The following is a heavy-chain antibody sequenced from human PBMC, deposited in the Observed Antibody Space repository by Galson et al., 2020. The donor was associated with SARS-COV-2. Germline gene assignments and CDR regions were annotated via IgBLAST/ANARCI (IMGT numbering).Heavy chain of an antibody. D-gene: IGHD3-9*01. CDR3: ARQESSWLAPWFDP. Sequence: GESLKISCKGSGYRFTSYWIGWVRQMPGKGLEWMGIIYPGDSDTRYSPSFQGQVTISADKSISTAYLQWSSLKASDTAMYYCARQESSWLAPWFDPWGQGTLVNVAS. V-gene: IGHV5-51*01. CDR1: GYRFTSYW. CDR2: IYPGDSDT. J-gene: IGHJ5*02.